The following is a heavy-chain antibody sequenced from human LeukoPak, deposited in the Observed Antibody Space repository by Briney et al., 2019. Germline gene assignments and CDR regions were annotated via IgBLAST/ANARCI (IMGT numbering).Heavy chain of an antibody. Sequence: ASVKVSCKASGYTFTSYGISWVRQAPGQGLEWMGWISAYNGNTNYAQKLQGRVTMTTDTSTSTAYMGLRSLRSDDTAVYYCARAPTYYGSGYYYYYYYMDVWGKGTTVTISS. CDR1: GYTFTSYG. CDR2: ISAYNGNT. CDR3: ARAPTYYGSGYYYYYYYMDV. D-gene: IGHD3-10*01. V-gene: IGHV1-18*01. J-gene: IGHJ6*03.